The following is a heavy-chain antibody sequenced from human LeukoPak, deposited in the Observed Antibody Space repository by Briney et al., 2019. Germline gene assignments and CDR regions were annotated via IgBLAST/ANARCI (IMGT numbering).Heavy chain of an antibody. CDR3: AELGITMIGGV. V-gene: IGHV3-48*03. J-gene: IGHJ6*04. D-gene: IGHD3-10*02. Sequence: GGSLRLSCAASGFSFSSYEMNWVRQAPGKGLEWVSYISSSGSTIYYADSVKGRFTISRDNAKNSLYLEMNSLRAEDTAVYYCAELGITMIGGVWGKGTTVTISS. CDR1: GFSFSSYE. CDR2: ISSSGSTI.